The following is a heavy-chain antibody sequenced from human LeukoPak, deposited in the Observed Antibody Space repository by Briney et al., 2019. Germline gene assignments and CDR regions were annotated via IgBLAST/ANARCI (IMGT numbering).Heavy chain of an antibody. J-gene: IGHJ4*02. CDR2: TDSSDGSP. Sequence: SGGSLRLSCAASGFTFSSYAMGWVRQAPGKGLEWVSGTDSSDGSPYYADSVKGRFTISRDKSKKTVYVQMNSLRAEDTAVYYCAKAVGGSYMGFDYWGQGTLVTVSS. V-gene: IGHV3-23*01. CDR1: GFTFSSYA. CDR3: AKAVGGSYMGFDY. D-gene: IGHD1-26*01.